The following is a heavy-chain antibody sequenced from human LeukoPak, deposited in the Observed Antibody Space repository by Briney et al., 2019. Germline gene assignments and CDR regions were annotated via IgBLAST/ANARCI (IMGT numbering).Heavy chain of an antibody. Sequence: GGSLRLSCAASGFTFGSHSMNWVRQAPGKGLEWVSVITSGGGTTYYADSVRGRFTISRDNSRNMLYLQMNNLRAEDTAVYYCVKQRSYYWGQGALVTVSS. J-gene: IGHJ4*02. CDR1: GFTFGSHS. CDR3: VKQRSYY. V-gene: IGHV3-23*01. CDR2: ITSGGGTT.